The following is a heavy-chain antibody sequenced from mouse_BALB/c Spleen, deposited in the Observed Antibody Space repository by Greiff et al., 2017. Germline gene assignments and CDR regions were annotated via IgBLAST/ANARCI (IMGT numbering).Heavy chain of an antibody. V-gene: IGHV14-3*02. J-gene: IGHJ3*01. CDR1: GFNIKDYN. D-gene: IGHD2-1*01. CDR2: IDRANGNT. Sequence: VLLKQSGAELVKPGVSVKLSCTASGFNIKDYNMHWVKQRPEQGLEWIGSIDRANGNTKYDPRLQGKATITADTSSNTAYLQLRSLTSEDTAVYCCARSGNSLAYWGQGTLVTVSA. CDR3: ARSGNSLAY.